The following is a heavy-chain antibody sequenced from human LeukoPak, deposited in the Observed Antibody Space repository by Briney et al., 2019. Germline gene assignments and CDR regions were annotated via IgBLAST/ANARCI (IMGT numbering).Heavy chain of an antibody. V-gene: IGHV3-33*01. J-gene: IGHJ4*02. Sequence: GGSLRLSCAASGFTFSSYGMHWVRQAPGKGLEWVAVIWYDGSNKYYVDSVKGRFTISRDNSKNTLYLQMNSLRAEDTAVYYCARASQPYYDFWSGYYDYWGQGTLVTVSS. CDR2: IWYDGSNK. D-gene: IGHD3-3*01. CDR1: GFTFSSYG. CDR3: ARASQPYYDFWSGYYDY.